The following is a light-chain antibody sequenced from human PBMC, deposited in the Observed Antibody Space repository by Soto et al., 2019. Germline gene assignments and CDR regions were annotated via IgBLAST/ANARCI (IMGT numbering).Light chain of an antibody. Sequence: EIVMTQSPATLSVSPGERATLSCRASQSVSSNLAWYQQKPGQAPRLLIYGASTRATGIPARFSGSGSGTHAILTIISPQSEHFSVYYCQQYNTWPPPFGQWTKVEIK. V-gene: IGKV3-15*01. CDR2: GAS. J-gene: IGKJ1*01. CDR1: QSVSSN. CDR3: QQYNTWPPP.